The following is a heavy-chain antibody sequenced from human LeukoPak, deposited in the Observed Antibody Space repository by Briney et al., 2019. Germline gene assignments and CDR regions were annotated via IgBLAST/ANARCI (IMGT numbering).Heavy chain of an antibody. V-gene: IGHV4-39*01. CDR1: GGSISSSSYY. J-gene: IGHJ4*02. CDR2: IYYSGST. D-gene: IGHD6-6*01. CDR3: ARPGAARRWYFDY. Sequence: SETLSLTCTVSGGSISSSSYYWGWLRQPPGKGLEWIGSIYYSGSTYYNPSLKSRVTISVDTSKNQFSLKLSSVTAADTAVYYCARPGAARRWYFDYWGQGTLVTVSS.